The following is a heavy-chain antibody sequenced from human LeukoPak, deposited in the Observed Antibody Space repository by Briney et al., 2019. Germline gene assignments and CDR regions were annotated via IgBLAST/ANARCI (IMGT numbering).Heavy chain of an antibody. CDR1: GGSISSYY. CDR3: AAVRGHYYFDY. D-gene: IGHD6-19*01. V-gene: IGHV4-59*01. Sequence: SETLSLTCTVSGGSISSYYWSWIRQPPGKGLEWIGYIYYSGSTNYNPSLKSRVTISVDTSKNQFSLKLSSVTAADTAVYYCAAVRGHYYFDYWGQGTLVTVS. J-gene: IGHJ4*02. CDR2: IYYSGST.